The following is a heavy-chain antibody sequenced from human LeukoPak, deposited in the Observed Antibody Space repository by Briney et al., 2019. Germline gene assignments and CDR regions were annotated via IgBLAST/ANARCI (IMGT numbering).Heavy chain of an antibody. Sequence: PSETLSLTCAVYGGSFSGYYWSWIRQPPGKGLEWIGEINHSGSTNYNPSLKSRVTISVDTSKNQFSLKLSSVTAADTAVYYCARDRFSGSYYKAFDYWGQGTLVTVSS. J-gene: IGHJ4*02. CDR1: GGSFSGYY. V-gene: IGHV4-34*01. D-gene: IGHD3-10*01. CDR3: ARDRFSGSYYKAFDY. CDR2: INHSGST.